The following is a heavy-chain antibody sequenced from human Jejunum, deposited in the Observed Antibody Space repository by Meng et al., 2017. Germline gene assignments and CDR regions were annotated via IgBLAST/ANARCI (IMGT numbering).Heavy chain of an antibody. Sequence: QITLKESGPTQVKPTQTLTLTCTFSGFSLTTGGVGVAWLRQPPGKALECLALIYWDDDKRYNPSLKNRLTITKDTSKNQVVLTMTNVDPVDTATYYCAHRLAYSSNYNVGWFDPWGQGTLVTVSS. J-gene: IGHJ5*02. CDR3: AHRLAYSSNYNVGWFDP. CDR2: IYWDDDK. D-gene: IGHD6-13*01. CDR1: GFSLTTGGVG. V-gene: IGHV2-5*02.